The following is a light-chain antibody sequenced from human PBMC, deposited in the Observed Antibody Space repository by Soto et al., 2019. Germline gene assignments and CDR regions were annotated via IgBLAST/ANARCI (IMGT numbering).Light chain of an antibody. CDR2: GAS. V-gene: IGKV3-15*01. J-gene: IGKJ1*01. Sequence: EIVMAQSPATPSVSPGERATLSCRASQSVSSTLAWDQQKPGQAPRLLIYGASTRATGIPARFSGSGSGTEFTLTISSLQSEDFAVYYCQQYNNWPRTFGQGTKVDIK. CDR1: QSVSST. CDR3: QQYNNWPRT.